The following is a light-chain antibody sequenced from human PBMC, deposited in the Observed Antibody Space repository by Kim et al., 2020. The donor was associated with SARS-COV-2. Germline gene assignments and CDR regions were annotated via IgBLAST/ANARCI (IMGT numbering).Light chain of an antibody. J-gene: IGKJ3*01. CDR1: QSVSSY. CDR3: QQRFT. V-gene: IGKV3-11*01. Sequence: ATLSVPPGERATLSCRASQSVSSYLAWYQQKPGQAPRLLIYDASNRATGIPARFSGSGSGTDFTLTISSLEPEDFAVYYCQQRFTFGPGTKVDIK. CDR2: DAS.